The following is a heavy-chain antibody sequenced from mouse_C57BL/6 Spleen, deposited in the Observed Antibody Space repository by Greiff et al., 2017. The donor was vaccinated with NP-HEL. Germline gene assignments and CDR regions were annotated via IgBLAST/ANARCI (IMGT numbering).Heavy chain of an antibody. Sequence: QVQLKESGAELVRPGASVTLSCKASGYTFTDYEMHWVKQTPVHGLEWIGAIDPETGGTAYNQKFKGKAILTADKSSSTAYMELRSLTSEDSAVYYCTRDGYYPFDYWGQGTTLTVSS. D-gene: IGHD2-3*01. CDR1: GYTFTDYE. J-gene: IGHJ2*01. CDR2: IDPETGGT. CDR3: TRDGYYPFDY. V-gene: IGHV1-15*01.